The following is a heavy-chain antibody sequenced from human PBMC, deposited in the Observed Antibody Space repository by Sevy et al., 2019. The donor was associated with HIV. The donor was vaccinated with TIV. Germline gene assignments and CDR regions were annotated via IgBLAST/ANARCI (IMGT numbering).Heavy chain of an antibody. CDR3: ARDVSRPPDTAMVVDYYYYMDV. V-gene: IGHV3-7*03. Sequence: GSLRLSCAASGFTFSSYWMSWVRQAPGKGLEWVANIKQDGSEKYYVDSVKGRFTISRDNAKNSLYLQMNSLRAEDTAVYYCARDVSRPPDTAMVVDYYYYMDVWGKGTTVTVSS. D-gene: IGHD5-18*01. J-gene: IGHJ6*03. CDR2: IKQDGSEK. CDR1: GFTFSSYW.